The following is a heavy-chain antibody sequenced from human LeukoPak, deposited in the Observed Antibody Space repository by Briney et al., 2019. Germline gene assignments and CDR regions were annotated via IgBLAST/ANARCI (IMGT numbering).Heavy chain of an antibody. CDR3: ARDQMVVVVVAATNYYYYYMDV. CDR2: ISGSTGRT. D-gene: IGHD2-15*01. V-gene: IGHV3-23*01. Sequence: PGGSLRLSCAASGFTFSSYAMSWVRQAPGKGLEWVSAISGSTGRTYYADSVKGRFTISRDNSKNSLYLQMNSLRAEDTAVYYCARDQMVVVVVAATNYYYYYMDVWGKGTTVTVSS. J-gene: IGHJ6*03. CDR1: GFTFSSYA.